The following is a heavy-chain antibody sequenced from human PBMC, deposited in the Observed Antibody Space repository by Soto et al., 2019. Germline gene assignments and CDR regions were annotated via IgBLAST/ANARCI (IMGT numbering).Heavy chain of an antibody. D-gene: IGHD4-17*01. V-gene: IGHV4-39*01. Sequence: SETLSLTCTVSGDSITSNSYFWAWIRQPPGKGLEWIGSIYYSGTTYYNPSLKSRVTISVDRSKNQFSLKLSSVTAADTAVYYCARDDDYPDNGLDYWGQGTLVTVSS. CDR3: ARDDDYPDNGLDY. CDR2: IYYSGTT. CDR1: GDSITSNSYF. J-gene: IGHJ4*02.